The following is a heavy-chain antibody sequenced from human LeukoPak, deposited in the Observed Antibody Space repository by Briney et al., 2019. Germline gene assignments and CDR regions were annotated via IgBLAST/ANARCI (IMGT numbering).Heavy chain of an antibody. V-gene: IGHV3-23*01. Sequence: GGSLRLSCAASGFTFRSYTMSWVRQAPGKGLEWVSVISGSGGSTYYADSVKGRFTISRDNSKNTLYLQMNSLRAEDTAVYYCAAVDVDTAFPWGQGALVTVSS. CDR2: ISGSGGST. J-gene: IGHJ5*02. CDR3: AAVDVDTAFP. CDR1: GFTFRSYT. D-gene: IGHD5-18*01.